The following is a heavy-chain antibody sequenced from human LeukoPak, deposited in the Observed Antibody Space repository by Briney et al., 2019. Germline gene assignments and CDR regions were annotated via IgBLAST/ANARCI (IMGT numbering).Heavy chain of an antibody. Sequence: GGSLRLSCAASGFTFSSYSMNWVRQAPGKGLEWVSSITSSGRYIYYADSVKGRFTISRDNSENSLYLQMDSLTAADTAVYYCARYDVWGTYRAFDYWGQGTLVTVSS. D-gene: IGHD3-16*02. V-gene: IGHV3-21*04. CDR2: ITSSGRYI. CDR3: ARYDVWGTYRAFDY. J-gene: IGHJ4*02. CDR1: GFTFSSYS.